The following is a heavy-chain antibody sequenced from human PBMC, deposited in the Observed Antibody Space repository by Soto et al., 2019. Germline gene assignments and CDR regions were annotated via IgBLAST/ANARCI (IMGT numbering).Heavy chain of an antibody. CDR1: GDRFTDYY. J-gene: IGHJ6*03. CDR2: INPNSGVP. V-gene: IGHV1-2*04. Sequence: QVQLVQSGAEVKEPGASVTVSCRASGDRFTDYYMHWVRQAPGQGLAWMGWINPNSGVPKYAPKLHGWVTVPWDTSIMTAYMQLSRLGFDAAAIYYCARESGGATATLDYCYCDVDVWGRGTMVTVSS. CDR3: ARESGGATATLDYCYCDVDV. D-gene: IGHD5-12*01.